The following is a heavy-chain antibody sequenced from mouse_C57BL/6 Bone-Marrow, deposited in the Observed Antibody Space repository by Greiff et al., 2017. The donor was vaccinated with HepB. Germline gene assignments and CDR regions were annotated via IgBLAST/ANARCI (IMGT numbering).Heavy chain of an antibody. D-gene: IGHD1-1*01. CDR1: GFTFSSYA. Sequence: EVKLMESGGGLVKPGGSLKLSCAASGFTFSSYAMSWVRQTPEKRLEWVATISDGGSYTYYPDNVKGRFTISRDNAKNNLYLQMSHLKSEDTAMYYCARELNGSSYDWVAYWGQGTLVTVSA. V-gene: IGHV5-4*01. J-gene: IGHJ3*01. CDR3: ARELNGSSYDWVAY. CDR2: ISDGGSYT.